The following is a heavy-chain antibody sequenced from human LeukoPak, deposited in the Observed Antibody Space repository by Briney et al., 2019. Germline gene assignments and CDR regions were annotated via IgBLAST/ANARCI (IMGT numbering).Heavy chain of an antibody. J-gene: IGHJ4*02. CDR1: GFTFSSYA. CDR3: ARDLPSIAVAPLLDY. D-gene: IGHD6-19*01. Sequence: QPGGSLRLSCAASGFTFSSYAMHWVRQAPGKGLEWVAVISYDGSNKYYADSVKGRFTISRDNSKNTPYLQMNSLRAEDTAVYYCARDLPSIAVAPLLDYWGQGTLVTVSS. V-gene: IGHV3-30-3*01. CDR2: ISYDGSNK.